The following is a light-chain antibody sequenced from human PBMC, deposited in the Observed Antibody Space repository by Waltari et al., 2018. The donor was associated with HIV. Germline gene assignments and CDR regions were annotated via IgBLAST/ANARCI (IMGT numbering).Light chain of an antibody. CDR3: AAWDDSLNGLWV. V-gene: IGLV1-44*01. Sequence: QSVLTQPPSVSGTPGQRVTISCSGASSNIGRNPVNWFQLPPGTAPKLLIYTDNQRPSGVPDRFSGSKSGTSASLAISGLQSEDEADYFCAAWDDSLNGLWVFGGGTKLTVL. J-gene: IGLJ3*02. CDR2: TDN. CDR1: SSNIGRNP.